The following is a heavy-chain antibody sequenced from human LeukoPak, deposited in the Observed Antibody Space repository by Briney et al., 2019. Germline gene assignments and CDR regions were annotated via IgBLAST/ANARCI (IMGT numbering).Heavy chain of an antibody. Sequence: GGSLRLSCVASGFTFSTYKMTWVRQAPGKGLEWVANINQDASEKTYLDSVKGRFTISRDNAKNSLYLQMNSLRAEDTAVYYCARDVTGYSYGSNWFDPWGQGTLVTVSS. J-gene: IGHJ5*02. CDR3: ARDVTGYSYGSNWFDP. CDR2: INQDASEK. D-gene: IGHD5-18*01. V-gene: IGHV3-7*01. CDR1: GFTFSTYK.